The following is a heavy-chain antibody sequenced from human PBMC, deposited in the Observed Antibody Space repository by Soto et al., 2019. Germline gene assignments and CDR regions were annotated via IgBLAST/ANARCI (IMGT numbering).Heavy chain of an antibody. CDR1: GFTFSSYA. CDR2: ITYNGGST. CDR3: VKGYRPSWYFY. Sequence: PGGSLRLSCSASGFTFSSYAMHWVRQAPGKGLEFVSTITYNGGSTYYADSVKGRFTISRDNSKNTLYLQMSSLRAEDTAVYYCVKGYRPSWYFYWGQGTLVTVST. D-gene: IGHD6-13*01. V-gene: IGHV3-64D*06. J-gene: IGHJ4*02.